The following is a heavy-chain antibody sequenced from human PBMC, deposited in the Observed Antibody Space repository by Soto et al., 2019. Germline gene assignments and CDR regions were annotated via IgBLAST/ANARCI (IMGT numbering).Heavy chain of an antibody. V-gene: IGHV3-33*07. D-gene: IGHD2-21*02. J-gene: IGHJ6*01. Sequence: GGSLRLSWAASGVTFSGETMYWVRQAPGKGLEWVAVIWYDGSNKYYADSVKGRFTISRDNSKNTLYLQMNSLRAEDTAVYYCARDEVVTPGYYYGMDGWGQATTLTVSS. CDR2: IWYDGSNK. CDR1: GVTFSGET. CDR3: ARDEVVTPGYYYGMDG.